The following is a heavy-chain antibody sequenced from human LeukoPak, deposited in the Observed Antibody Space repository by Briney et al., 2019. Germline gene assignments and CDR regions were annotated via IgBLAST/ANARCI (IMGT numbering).Heavy chain of an antibody. V-gene: IGHV4-38-2*02. CDR2: IYHSGST. CDR1: GYSISSGYY. D-gene: IGHD5-12*01. J-gene: IGHJ4*02. Sequence: PSETLSLTCTVSGYSISSGYYWGWIRQPPGKGLEWIGSIYHSGSTYYNPSLKSRVTISVDTSKNQFSLKLSSVTAADTAVYYCARARGTVAIDYWGQGTLVTVSS. CDR3: ARARGTVAIDY.